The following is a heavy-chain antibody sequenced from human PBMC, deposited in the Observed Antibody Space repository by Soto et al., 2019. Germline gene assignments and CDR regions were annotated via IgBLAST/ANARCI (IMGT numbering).Heavy chain of an antibody. Sequence: GGSLRLSCAASGFTVSSNYMSWVRQAPGKGLEWVSVIYSGGSTYYADSVKGRFTISRDNSKNTLYLQMNSLRAEDTAVYYCARDLSYGDDYYYMDVWGKGTTVTVSS. D-gene: IGHD4-17*01. CDR2: IYSGGST. V-gene: IGHV3-66*01. CDR1: GFTVSSNY. CDR3: ARDLSYGDDYYYMDV. J-gene: IGHJ6*03.